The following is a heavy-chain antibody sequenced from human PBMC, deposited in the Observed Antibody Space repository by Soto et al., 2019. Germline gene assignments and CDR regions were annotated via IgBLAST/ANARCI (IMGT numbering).Heavy chain of an antibody. J-gene: IGHJ5*02. CDR3: TKGDSSGYFDPSAGYYKPDH. CDR2: ITTSDDIT. D-gene: IGHD2-15*01. Sequence: EVQLFESGGGLVEPGESLRLSCAASGFIFKDFAMSWVRQAPGKGLEWVSTITTSDDITYSADSVRGRFTISRDNSANTLFLQMSSLRGDDTATYYCTKGDSSGYFDPSAGYYKPDHWGQGTLVTVSS. V-gene: IGHV3-23*01. CDR1: GFIFKDFA.